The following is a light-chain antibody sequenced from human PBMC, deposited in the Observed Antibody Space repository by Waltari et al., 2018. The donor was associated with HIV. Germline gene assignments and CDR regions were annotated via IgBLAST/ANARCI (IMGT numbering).Light chain of an antibody. CDR2: LAF. V-gene: IGKV2-28*01. CDR3: MQALQTPYT. CDR1: QSLLHSNGYNY. Sequence: DVVMTQSPLSLPVTPGEPASISCRSSQSLLHSNGYNYLDWYLQKPGQSPQLLIYLAFNRASGVPDRFSGSASGTDFTLKISRVEAEDVGIYYCMQALQTPYTFGQGTKLEIK. J-gene: IGKJ2*01.